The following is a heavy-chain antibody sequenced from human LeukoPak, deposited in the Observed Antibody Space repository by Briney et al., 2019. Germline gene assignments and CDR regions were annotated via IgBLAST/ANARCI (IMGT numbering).Heavy chain of an antibody. CDR3: ARGGGYSYGYAFDI. CDR1: GGSISSYY. V-gene: IGHV4-59*01. J-gene: IGHJ3*02. CDR2: IYYSGST. D-gene: IGHD5-18*01. Sequence: SETLSLTCTVSGGSISSYYWSWIRQPPGKGLEWIGYIYYSGSTNYNPSLKSRVTISVDTSKNQFSLKLSSVTAADTAVYYCARGGGYSYGYAFDIWGQGTMVTVSS.